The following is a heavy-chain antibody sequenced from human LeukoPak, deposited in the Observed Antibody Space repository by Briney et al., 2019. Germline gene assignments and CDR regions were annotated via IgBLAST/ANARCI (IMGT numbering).Heavy chain of an antibody. CDR3: ARDTPTTYYYDSSGYSDAFDI. CDR2: INTNTGNP. CDR1: GYTFTSYA. D-gene: IGHD3-22*01. J-gene: IGHJ3*02. Sequence: GASVKVSCKASGYTFTSYAMNWVRQAPGQGLEWMGWINTNTGNPTYAQGFTGRFVFSLDTSVSTAYLQISSLKAEDTAVYYCARDTPTTYYYDSSGYSDAFDIWGQGTMVIVSS. V-gene: IGHV7-4-1*02.